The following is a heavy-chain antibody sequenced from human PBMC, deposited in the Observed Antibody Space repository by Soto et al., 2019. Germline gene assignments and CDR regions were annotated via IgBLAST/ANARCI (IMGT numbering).Heavy chain of an antibody. J-gene: IGHJ6*03. Sequence: SETLSLTCTVFGGSISNYYWSWIRQPPGKTLEWIGCIYYSGSTSYNPSLKRRVTVSVDTSTNQFSLKLRSVTAADTAVYYCGSLPDTALGLADYYSYYMDVGGKGTTVPVSS. V-gene: IGHV4-59*08. CDR2: IYYSGST. D-gene: IGHD5-18*01. CDR3: GSLPDTALGLADYYSYYMDV. CDR1: GGSISNYY.